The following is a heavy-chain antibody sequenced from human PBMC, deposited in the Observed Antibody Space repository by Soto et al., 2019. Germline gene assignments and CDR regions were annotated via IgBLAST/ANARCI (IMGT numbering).Heavy chain of an antibody. CDR3: VFFWRKMAYDILTGYGLNWFDP. J-gene: IGHJ5*02. V-gene: IGHV4-34*01. CDR1: GGSFSGFY. D-gene: IGHD3-9*01. CDR2: INHSGST. Sequence: SETLSLTCAVYGGSFSGFYWSWIRKPPGQGLEWIGEINHSGSTNYNPSLKSRVTISVDTSKDQFSLKLSSVTAADTAVYYCVFFWRKMAYDILTGYGLNWFDPWGQGTLVTVSS.